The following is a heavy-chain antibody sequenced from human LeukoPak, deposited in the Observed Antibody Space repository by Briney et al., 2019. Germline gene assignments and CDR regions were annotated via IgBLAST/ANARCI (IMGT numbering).Heavy chain of an antibody. V-gene: IGHV3-30*03. D-gene: IGHD3-10*01. J-gene: IGHJ4*02. CDR1: GFTFSSHG. Sequence: GGSLRLSCAASGFTFSSHGMNWVRQAPGKGLEWVAVISYDGSNKYYADSVKGRFTISRDNSKNTLYLQMNSLRAEDTAVYYCARDFSYYGSGRRKKLDYWGQGTLVTVSS. CDR3: ARDFSYYGSGRRKKLDY. CDR2: ISYDGSNK.